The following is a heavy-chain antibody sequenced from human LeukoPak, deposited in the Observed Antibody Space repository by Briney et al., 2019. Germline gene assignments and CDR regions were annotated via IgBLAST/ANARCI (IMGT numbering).Heavy chain of an antibody. D-gene: IGHD2-2*01. J-gene: IGHJ4*02. CDR1: GSTFSSYW. CDR3: AREGTYCSSTSCSSYFDY. Sequence: GGSLRLSCAASGSTFSSYWMTWVRQAPGKGLEWVANIKQDGSEKYYVDSVKGRFTTSRDNAKNSLYLQMNSLRAEDTAVYYCAREGTYCSSTSCSSYFDYWGQGTLVTVSS. CDR2: IKQDGSEK. V-gene: IGHV3-7*01.